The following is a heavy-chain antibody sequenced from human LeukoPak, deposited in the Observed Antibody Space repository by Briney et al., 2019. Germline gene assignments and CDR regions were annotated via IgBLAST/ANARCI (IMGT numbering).Heavy chain of an antibody. CDR1: GGSISSSNW. CDR2: IYHSGST. Sequence: PSETLSLTCAVSGGSISSSNWWSWVRQPPGKGLEWIGEIYHSGSTNYNPSLKSRVTISVDKSKNQFSLKLSSVTAADTAVYYCAKIAEWELNPYYYYYYMDVWGKGTTVTVSS. J-gene: IGHJ6*03. V-gene: IGHV4-4*02. CDR3: AKIAEWELNPYYYYYYMDV. D-gene: IGHD1-26*01.